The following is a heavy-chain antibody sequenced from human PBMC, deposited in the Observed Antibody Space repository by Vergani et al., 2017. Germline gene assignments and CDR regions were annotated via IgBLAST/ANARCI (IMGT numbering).Heavy chain of an antibody. CDR1: GGSISSSSYY. V-gene: IGHV4-39*01. Sequence: QVQLQQWGAGLLKPSETLSLTCTVSGGSISSSSYYWGWIRQPXGKGLEWIGSIYYSGSTYYNPSLKSRVTISVDTSKNQFSLKLSSVTAADTAVYYCARHDYDFWSGYYPHDAFDIWGQGTMVTVSS. CDR2: IYYSGST. CDR3: ARHDYDFWSGYYPHDAFDI. J-gene: IGHJ3*02. D-gene: IGHD3-3*01.